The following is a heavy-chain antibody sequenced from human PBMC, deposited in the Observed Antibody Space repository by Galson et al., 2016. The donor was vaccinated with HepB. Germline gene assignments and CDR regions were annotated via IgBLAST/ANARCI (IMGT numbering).Heavy chain of an antibody. CDR3: AKVPSMVRGF. V-gene: IGHV3-30*04. D-gene: IGHD3-10*01. CDR2: ISYDGTYQ. J-gene: IGHJ3*01. CDR1: GYRFSGQA. Sequence: SLRLSCAASGYRFSGQAMHWVRQAPGKGLEWVAVISYDGTYQLYADSVRGRFTISRDNFNNTLYLQMKSLRTEDTAVYYCAKVPSMVRGFWGQGTMATVSS.